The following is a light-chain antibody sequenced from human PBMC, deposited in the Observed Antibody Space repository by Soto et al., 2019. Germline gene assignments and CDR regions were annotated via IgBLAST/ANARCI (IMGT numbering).Light chain of an antibody. CDR2: EGS. CDR1: SSDVGSYNL. J-gene: IGLJ2*01. CDR3: CSYAGSSTFGPRVV. V-gene: IGLV2-23*03. Sequence: QSALTQPASVSGSPGQSITISCTRTSSDVGSYNLVSWYQQHPGKAPKLMIYEGSKRPSGVSNRFSGSKSGNTASLTISGLQAEDEADYYCCSYAGSSTFGPRVVFGGGTKLTVL.